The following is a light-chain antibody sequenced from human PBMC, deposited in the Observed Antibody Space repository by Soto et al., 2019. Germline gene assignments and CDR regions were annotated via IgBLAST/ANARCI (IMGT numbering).Light chain of an antibody. CDR2: DVT. CDR3: CSFAGSYSYV. V-gene: IGLV2-11*01. Sequence: SARSLPRSVSGSPGQSVSISCTGTISYVGRYDYVSWYQQYPGEAPKLIIYDVTERPSGVPDRFSGSKSGNTASLTISGLRAEDEAAYSCCSFAGSYSYVSGSGTKVTGL. CDR1: ISYVGRYDY. J-gene: IGLJ1*01.